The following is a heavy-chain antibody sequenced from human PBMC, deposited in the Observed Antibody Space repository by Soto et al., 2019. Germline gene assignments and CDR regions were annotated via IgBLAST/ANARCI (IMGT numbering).Heavy chain of an antibody. CDR2: ISSSSSYI. Sequence: LRLSCAASGFTFSSYSMNWVRQAPGKGLEWVSSISSSSSYIYYADSVKGRFTISRDNAKNSLYLQMNSLRAEDTAVYYCAGWETEPSPGYYYYMDVRGKGTTVTVSS. CDR1: GFTFSSYS. V-gene: IGHV3-21*01. D-gene: IGHD1-26*01. CDR3: AGWETEPSPGYYYYMDV. J-gene: IGHJ6*03.